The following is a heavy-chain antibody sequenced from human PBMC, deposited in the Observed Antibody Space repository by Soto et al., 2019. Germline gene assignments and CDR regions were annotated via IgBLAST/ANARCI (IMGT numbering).Heavy chain of an antibody. CDR3: GRDWVSFGAHPIDN. J-gene: IGHJ4*02. V-gene: IGHV3-30*03. CDR2: ISYDGSIE. Sequence: QVQLVESGGGVVQPGRSLRLSCAASGFTFSNYGMHWVRQAPGKGLDWVAVISYDGSIEYYSESVKGRFTMSRDNSENTVYLQRNSLRTEDTAVYFWGRDWVSFGAHPIDNWGQGTLVTVSS. D-gene: IGHD3-10*01. CDR1: GFTFSNYG.